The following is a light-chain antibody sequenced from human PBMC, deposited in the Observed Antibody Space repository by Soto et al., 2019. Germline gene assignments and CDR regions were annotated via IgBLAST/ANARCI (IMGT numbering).Light chain of an antibody. CDR1: QSITRY. V-gene: IGKV1-39*01. J-gene: IGKJ5*01. CDR2: SES. CDR3: QQSFTIPIS. Sequence: DIQMTQAPSSLSAFVGDRVNITCRASQSITRYLNWYQQKPGKAPKLQISSESTLQSGVPSRFSGRESGTEFTLTISRLQPEDLATNYCQQSFTIPISFGQGTRLDIK.